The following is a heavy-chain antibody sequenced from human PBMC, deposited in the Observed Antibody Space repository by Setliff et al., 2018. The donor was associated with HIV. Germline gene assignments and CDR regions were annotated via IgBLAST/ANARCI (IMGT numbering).Heavy chain of an antibody. J-gene: IGHJ5*02. CDR3: AKGIKWLDP. Sequence: GGSLRLSCAASGFTVSDTHMTWVRQAPGKGLEWVSFIYSDGRTYYAESVKGRFTISRDDSKNTLYLQMHSLRVEDTAAYYCAKGIKWLDPWGQGIQVTVSS. CDR2: IYSDGRT. D-gene: IGHD2-15*01. V-gene: IGHV3-53*01. CDR1: GFTVSDTH.